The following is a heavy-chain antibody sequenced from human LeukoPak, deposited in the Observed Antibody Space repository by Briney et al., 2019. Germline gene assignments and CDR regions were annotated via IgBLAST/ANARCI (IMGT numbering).Heavy chain of an antibody. J-gene: IGHJ4*02. Sequence: SGGSLRLSCAASGFTFRNAWMTWVRQAPGQGLEWVGRIKSKTDGGTTDYAAPVKVRFTISRDDSKNTLYLQMNSLKTEDTALYYCTTTYNYDSSGSIVDYWGQGTLVTVPS. CDR1: GFTFRNAW. D-gene: IGHD3-22*01. CDR3: TTTYNYDSSGSIVDY. V-gene: IGHV3-15*01. CDR2: IKSKTDGGTT.